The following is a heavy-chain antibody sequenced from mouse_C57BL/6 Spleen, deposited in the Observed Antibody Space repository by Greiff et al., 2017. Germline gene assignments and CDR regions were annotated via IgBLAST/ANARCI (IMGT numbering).Heavy chain of an antibody. Sequence: QVQLQQPGAELVKPGASVKLSCKASGYTFTSYWMQWVKQRPGQGLEWIGEIDPSDSYTNYNQKFKGKATLTVDTSSSTAYMQRSSLTSEDSAVYYCARRRSYPYYFDYWGQGTTLTVSS. CDR3: ARRRSYPYYFDY. V-gene: IGHV1-50*01. CDR2: IDPSDSYT. J-gene: IGHJ2*01. CDR1: GYTFTSYW. D-gene: IGHD2-12*01.